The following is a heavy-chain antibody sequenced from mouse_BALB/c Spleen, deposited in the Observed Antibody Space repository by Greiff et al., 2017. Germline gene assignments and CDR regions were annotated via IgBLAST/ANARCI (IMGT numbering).Heavy chain of an antibody. V-gene: IGHV3-2*02. J-gene: IGHJ4*01. CDR1: GYSITSDYA. Sequence: EVQLQESGPGLVKPSQSLSLTCTVTGYSITSDYAWNWIRQFPGNKLEWMGYISYSGSTSYNPSLKSRISITRDTSKNQFFLQLNSVTTEDTATYYCARDYGYEDAMDYWGQGTSVTVSS. D-gene: IGHD1-2*01. CDR2: ISYSGST. CDR3: ARDYGYEDAMDY.